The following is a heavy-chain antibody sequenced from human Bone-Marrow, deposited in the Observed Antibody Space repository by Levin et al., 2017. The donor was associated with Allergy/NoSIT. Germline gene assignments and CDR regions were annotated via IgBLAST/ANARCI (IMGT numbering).Heavy chain of an antibody. CDR3: AKDLWLGLSRPGGGMDV. V-gene: IGHV3-23*01. CDR1: GFTFSSYA. Sequence: GESLKISCAASGFTFSSYAMSWVRQAPGKGLEWVSAISGSGGSTYYADSVKGRFTISRDNSKNTLYLQMNSLRAEDTAVYYCAKDLWLGLSRPGGGMDVWGQGTTVTVSS. CDR2: ISGSGGST. D-gene: IGHD3-10*01. J-gene: IGHJ6*02.